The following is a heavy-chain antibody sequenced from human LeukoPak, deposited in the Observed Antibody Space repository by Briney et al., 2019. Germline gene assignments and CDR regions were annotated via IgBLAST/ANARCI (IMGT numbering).Heavy chain of an antibody. CDR3: AREISGSYESNWFDP. CDR2: ISSSSSTI. V-gene: IGHV3-48*02. D-gene: IGHD1-26*01. Sequence: GGSLRLSCAASGFTFSGYAMNWVRQAPGKGLEWVSYISSSSSTIYYADSVQGRFTISRDNAKNSLYLQMNSLRDEDTAVYYCAREISGSYESNWFDPWGQGTLVTVSS. J-gene: IGHJ5*02. CDR1: GFTFSGYA.